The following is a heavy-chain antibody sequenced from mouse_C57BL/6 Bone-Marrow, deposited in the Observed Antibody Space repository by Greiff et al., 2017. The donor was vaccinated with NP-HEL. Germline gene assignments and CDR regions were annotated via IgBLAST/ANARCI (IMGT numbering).Heavy chain of an antibody. CDR3: ARKRRDGSSLYWYFDV. J-gene: IGHJ1*03. V-gene: IGHV2-2*01. CDR2: IWSGGST. Sequence: VQRVESGPGLVQPSQSLSITCTVSGFSLTSYGVHWVRQSPGKGLEWLGVIWSGGSTDYNAAFISRLSISKDNSKSQVFFKMNSLQADDTAIYYCARKRRDGSSLYWYFDVWGTGTTVTVSS. CDR1: GFSLTSYG. D-gene: IGHD1-1*01.